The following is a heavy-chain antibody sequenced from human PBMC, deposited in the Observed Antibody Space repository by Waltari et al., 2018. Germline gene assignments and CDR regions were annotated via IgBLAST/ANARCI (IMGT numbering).Heavy chain of an antibody. CDR2: IIPMLSTT. D-gene: IGHD2-21*01. CDR3: ASSPRPSIPPPFDF. Sequence: QVPLVQSGAEVKKPGSSVKVSCTSSGGTFPYYSISWVRQAPGHGPEWMGGIIPMLSTTNYAQKYQDRVTITADKSADTAYLEMSSLRSEDTAMYFCASSPRPSIPPPFDFWGQGIPVTVSS. V-gene: IGHV1-69*06. J-gene: IGHJ4*02. CDR1: GGTFPYYS.